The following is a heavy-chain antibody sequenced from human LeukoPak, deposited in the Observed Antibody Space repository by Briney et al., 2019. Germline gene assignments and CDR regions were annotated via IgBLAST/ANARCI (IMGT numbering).Heavy chain of an antibody. CDR2: INSDGSST. D-gene: IGHD4-17*01. Sequence: GGSLRLSCAASGFTFSSYWMHWVRQAPGKGLVWVSRINSDGSSTSYADSVKGRFTISSGNAKNTLYLQMNSLRAEDTAVYYCARVPTDYGDYSFDYWGQGTLVTVSS. CDR1: GFTFSSYW. V-gene: IGHV3-74*01. J-gene: IGHJ4*02. CDR3: ARVPTDYGDYSFDY.